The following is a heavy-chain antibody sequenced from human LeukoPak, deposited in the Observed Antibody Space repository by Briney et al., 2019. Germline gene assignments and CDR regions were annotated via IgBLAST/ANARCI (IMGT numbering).Heavy chain of an antibody. Sequence: ASVKGSCKASGGTFSSYAISGVRQAPGQGLEWMGGIIPIFGTANYAQKFQGRVTITADESTSTAYMELSSLRAEDTAVYYCAKSELRIAAAGGFDYWGQGTLVTVSS. V-gene: IGHV1-69*13. D-gene: IGHD6-13*01. CDR2: IIPIFGTA. J-gene: IGHJ4*02. CDR3: AKSELRIAAAGGFDY. CDR1: GGTFSSYA.